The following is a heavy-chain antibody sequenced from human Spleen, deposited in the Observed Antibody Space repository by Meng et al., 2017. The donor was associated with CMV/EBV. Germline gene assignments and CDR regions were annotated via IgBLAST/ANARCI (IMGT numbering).Heavy chain of an antibody. D-gene: IGHD3-3*01. V-gene: IGHV3-21*01. Sequence: GESLKISCAASGFTFSSYSMNWVRQAPGKGLEWVSSISSSSSYIYYADSVKGRFTISRDNAKNSQYLQMNSLRAEDTAVYYCARGYDFWSGTFDYWGQGTLVTVSS. J-gene: IGHJ4*02. CDR3: ARGYDFWSGTFDY. CDR1: GFTFSSYS. CDR2: ISSSSSYI.